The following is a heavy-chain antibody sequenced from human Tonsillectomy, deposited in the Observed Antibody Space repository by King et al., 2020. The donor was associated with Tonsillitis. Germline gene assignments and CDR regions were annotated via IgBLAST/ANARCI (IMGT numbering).Heavy chain of an antibody. V-gene: IGHV4-30-4*07. J-gene: IGHJ4*02. CDR1: GGSISSGGYS. CDR3: ARGKGGYYDSSGYYAGTYYFDY. D-gene: IGHD3-22*01. CDR2: IYYSGST. Sequence: VQLQESGPGLVKPSQTLSLTCAVSGGSISSGGYSWSWIRQPPGKGLEWIGYIYYSGSTYYNPSLKSRVTISVDTSKNQFSLKLSSVTAADTAVYYCARGKGGYYDSSGYYAGTYYFDYWGQGTLVTVSS.